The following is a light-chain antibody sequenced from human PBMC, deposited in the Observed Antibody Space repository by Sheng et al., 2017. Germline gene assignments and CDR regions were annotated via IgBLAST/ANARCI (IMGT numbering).Light chain of an antibody. CDR3: QHYDKWPLP. J-gene: IGKJ4*01. CDR1: QDISHS. V-gene: IGKV1-33*01. CDR2: DAS. Sequence: DIQMTQSPSSLSASIGDRVTITCQASQDISHSLNWYQQKPGEAPNLLIYDASNLETGVPSRFSGRRSGTDFSFTISSLQPEDIAVYYCQHYDKWPLPFGGGTKVEIK.